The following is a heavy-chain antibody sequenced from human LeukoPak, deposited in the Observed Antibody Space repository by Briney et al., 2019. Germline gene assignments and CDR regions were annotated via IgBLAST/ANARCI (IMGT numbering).Heavy chain of an antibody. Sequence: GGSLRLSCAASGFTFSSYAMSWVRQAPGKGLEWVSAISGSGGSTYYADSVKGRFTISRDNSKNTLYLQMNSLRAEDTAVYYCAKDRVEYSSSSEYFDYWGQGTLGAVSS. V-gene: IGHV3-23*01. CDR1: GFTFSSYA. CDR2: ISGSGGST. CDR3: AKDRVEYSSSSEYFDY. D-gene: IGHD6-6*01. J-gene: IGHJ4*02.